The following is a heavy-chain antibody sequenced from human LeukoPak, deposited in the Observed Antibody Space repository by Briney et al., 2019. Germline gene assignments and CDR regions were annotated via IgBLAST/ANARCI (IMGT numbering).Heavy chain of an antibody. CDR1: GYTFTHYY. CDR3: ARDRDSSGWYGGDY. D-gene: IGHD6-19*01. Sequence: ASVTVSYKASGYTFTHYYMHWVRQAPGQGREWMGWINPNSGGTNYAQKFQGRVTMTSDTSISTAYMELSRLRSDDTAVYYCARDRDSSGWYGGDYWGQGTLVTVSS. V-gene: IGHV1-2*02. CDR2: INPNSGGT. J-gene: IGHJ4*02.